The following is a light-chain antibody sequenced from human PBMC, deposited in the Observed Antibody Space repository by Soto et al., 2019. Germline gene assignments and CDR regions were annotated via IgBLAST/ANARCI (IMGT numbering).Light chain of an antibody. CDR2: GAS. CDR1: QSVSSN. J-gene: IGKJ2*01. V-gene: IGKV3-15*01. CDR3: QQYNNWPPT. Sequence: EIVMTQSPATLSVSPGERATLSCRASQSVSSNFGWYQQKPGQAPRLLIYGASNRATGIPARFSGSGSGTEFTLTISSLQYEDFAVYYCQQYNNWPPTFGQGTKLEIK.